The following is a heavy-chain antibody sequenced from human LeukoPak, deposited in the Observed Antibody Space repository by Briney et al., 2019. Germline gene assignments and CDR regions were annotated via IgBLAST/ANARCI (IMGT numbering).Heavy chain of an antibody. J-gene: IGHJ4*02. CDR2: ILGSGGKT. V-gene: IGHV3-23*01. CDR3: AKDMRWGRLAGADDFDY. Sequence: GGSLRLSCAASGFTFSTYAMNWVRQAPGKGLEWVSDILGSGGKTYYADSVKGRFTISRDNSRNTLYLQINSLRAEDTAIYYCAKDMRWGRLAGADDFDYWGQGALVTVSS. CDR1: GFTFSTYA. D-gene: IGHD7-27*01.